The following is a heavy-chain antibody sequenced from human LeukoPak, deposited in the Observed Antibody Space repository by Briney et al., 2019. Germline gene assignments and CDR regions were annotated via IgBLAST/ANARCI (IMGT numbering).Heavy chain of an antibody. V-gene: IGHV4-34*01. D-gene: IGHD6-19*01. CDR1: GGSSSGYY. Sequence: SETLSLTCAVYGGSSSGYYWSWIRQPPGKGLEWIGEINHSGSTNYNPSLKSRVTISVDTSKNQFSLKLSSVTAADTAVYYCASRIAVAGTIDPWGQGTLVTVSS. CDR2: INHSGST. J-gene: IGHJ5*02. CDR3: ASRIAVAGTIDP.